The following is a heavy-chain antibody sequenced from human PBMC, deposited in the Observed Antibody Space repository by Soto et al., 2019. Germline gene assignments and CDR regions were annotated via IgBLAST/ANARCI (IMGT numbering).Heavy chain of an antibody. Sequence: PGGSLRLSCAASGFTVSSNYMSWVRQAPGKGLEWVSVIYSGGSTYYADSVKGRFTISRDNSKNTLYLQMNSLRAEDTAVYYCARDRDYSAHDAFDIWGQGRTV. J-gene: IGHJ3*02. CDR2: IYSGGST. D-gene: IGHD2-15*01. CDR1: GFTVSSNY. V-gene: IGHV3-53*01. CDR3: ARDRDYSAHDAFDI.